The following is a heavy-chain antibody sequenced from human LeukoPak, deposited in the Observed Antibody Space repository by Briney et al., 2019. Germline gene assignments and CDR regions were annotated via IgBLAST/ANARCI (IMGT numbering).Heavy chain of an antibody. CDR3: ASAQDSGYKYFDY. CDR2: ISRSSRYT. D-gene: IGHD5-12*01. J-gene: IGHJ4*02. CDR1: GFTFSDYY. Sequence: GGSLRLSCAASGFTFSDYYMSWIRQAPGKGLEWLSYISRSSRYTNYADSVKGRFTISRDNAKNLLYLQINSLSAEDTAVYYCASAQDSGYKYFDYWGQGTLVTVSS. V-gene: IGHV3-11*03.